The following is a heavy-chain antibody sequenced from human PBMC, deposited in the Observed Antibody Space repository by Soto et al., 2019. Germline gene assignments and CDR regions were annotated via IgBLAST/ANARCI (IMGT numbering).Heavy chain of an antibody. D-gene: IGHD2-21*02. CDR1: GFTFSDYY. CDR2: ISSSSGYT. J-gene: IGHJ4*02. V-gene: IGHV3-11*06. Sequence: VQLVESGGGLVKPGGSLRLSCAASGFTFSDYYMSWIRRAPGKGREWISFISSSSGYTSYADSVKGRFTISRDNAKNSLYLQMNSLRAEDTAVYFCARVAGHGDRRFDYWGPGTLVSVSS. CDR3: ARVAGHGDRRFDY.